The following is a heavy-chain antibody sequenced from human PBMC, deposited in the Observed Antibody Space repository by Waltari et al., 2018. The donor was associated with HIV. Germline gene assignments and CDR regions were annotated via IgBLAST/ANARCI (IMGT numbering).Heavy chain of an antibody. V-gene: IGHV3-15*01. D-gene: IGHD6-19*01. CDR2: IKNKTERGTT. CDR3: TTEGIAVAGTYFDY. Sequence: EVQLVESGGGLVKPGGSLRLSCAASGFTVSNAWMSWVRRDPGKGLEWVGHIKNKTERGTTHYAAPVKGIFTISSDNSINTLSLQMNSLKTEDTAVYYCTTEGIAVAGTYFDYWGQGTLVTVSS. CDR1: GFTVSNAW. J-gene: IGHJ4*02.